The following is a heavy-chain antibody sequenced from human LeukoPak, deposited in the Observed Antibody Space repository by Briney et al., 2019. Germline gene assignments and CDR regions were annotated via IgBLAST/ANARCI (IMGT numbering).Heavy chain of an antibody. J-gene: IGHJ4*02. CDR3: ARHTVVTFDY. D-gene: IGHD4-23*01. Sequence: SETLSLTCTVSGGSISNSNYYWGWIRRPPGKGLEWIGSIYYSGSTYYNPSLKSRVTISVDTSKNQFSLKLSSVTAADAAVYYCARHTVVTFDYWGQGTLVTVSS. CDR2: IYYSGST. CDR1: GGSISNSNYY. V-gene: IGHV4-39*01.